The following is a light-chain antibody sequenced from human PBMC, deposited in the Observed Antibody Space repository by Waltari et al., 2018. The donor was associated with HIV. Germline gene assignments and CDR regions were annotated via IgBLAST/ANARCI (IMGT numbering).Light chain of an antibody. CDR2: RDY. CDR1: KLTVVSKP. V-gene: IGLV1-47*01. J-gene: IGLJ1*01. CDR3: VAWDDSLSGYV. Sequence: SVLTQTHSASGTLGQRASICCPGSKLTVVSKPVYWFQQVPGTAPNLLIYRDYQRRSGIPDRFSGSKSGASASLTISGLRSEDDADYYCVAWDDSLSGYVFGTGTKVSVL.